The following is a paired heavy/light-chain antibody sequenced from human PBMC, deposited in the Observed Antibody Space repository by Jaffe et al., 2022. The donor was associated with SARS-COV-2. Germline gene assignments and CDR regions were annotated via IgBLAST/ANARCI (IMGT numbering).Heavy chain of an antibody. CDR2: VSSAGSHK. CDR3: VREPNGLYYMDV. CDR1: GFTFSSYT. V-gene: IGHV3-30*04. J-gene: IGHJ6*03. D-gene: IGHD2-8*01. Sequence: QVLLVESGGGVVQPGRSLGLSCAASGFTFSSYTMHWVRQPPGEGLEWVAAVSSAGSHKNYVDSVKGRFTVSRDNSKNTLYLQMNSLRAEDTAVYYCVREPNGLYYMDVWGKGTTVTVSS.
Light chain of an antibody. J-gene: IGKJ1*01. V-gene: IGKV3-15*01. Sequence: EIVMTQSPATLSVSPGERATLSCRASQSVSSSLAWYQQKPGQAPRLLIYGASTRATGIPARFSGSGSGTEFTLTISSLQSEDFAVYYCQQYNNWWTFGQGTKVEIK. CDR3: QQYNNWWT. CDR1: QSVSSS. CDR2: GAS.